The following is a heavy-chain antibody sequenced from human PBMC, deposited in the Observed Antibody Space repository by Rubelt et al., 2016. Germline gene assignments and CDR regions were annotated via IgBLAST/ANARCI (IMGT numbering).Heavy chain of an antibody. CDR1: GYSISSGYY. CDR3: ARDLRVRGVTGVFDY. CDR2: ISYSGST. V-gene: IGHV4-38-2*02. J-gene: IGHJ4*02. D-gene: IGHD3-10*01. Sequence: QVQLQESGPGLVKPSETLSLTCTVSGYSISSGYYWGWIRQPPGKGLEWIGYISYSGSTDYNPSLKSRVTISLDTSKNQFFLKLTSVTAADTAWYYCARDLRVRGVTGVFDYWGQGTLVTVSS.